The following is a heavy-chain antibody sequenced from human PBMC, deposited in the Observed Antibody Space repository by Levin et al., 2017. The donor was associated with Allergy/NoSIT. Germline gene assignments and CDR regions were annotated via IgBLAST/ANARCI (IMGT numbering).Heavy chain of an antibody. Sequence: SETLSLTCTVSGGSISNYFWSWIRQPAGKGLEWIWRIYTTGSTNYNPSLKSRVTMSVDTSKNQFSLKLSSVTAADTAVYYCARERRGGSTFLDNWGQGTLVTVSS. CDR2: IYTTGST. CDR3: ARERRGGSTFLDN. CDR1: GGSISNYF. D-gene: IGHD1-26*01. J-gene: IGHJ4*02. V-gene: IGHV4-4*07.